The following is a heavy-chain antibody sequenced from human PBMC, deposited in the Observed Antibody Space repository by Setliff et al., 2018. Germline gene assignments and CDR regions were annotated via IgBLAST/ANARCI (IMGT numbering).Heavy chain of an antibody. Sequence: GGSLRLSCAASGFTFSSYGMHWVRQAPGKGLEWVAVIWYDGSNKYYADSVKGRFTISRDNSKNTLYLQMNSLRVEDTARYYCVKDMAGSYFDGRFDYWGPGTLVTVSS. CDR2: IWYDGSNK. CDR1: GFTFSSYG. J-gene: IGHJ4*02. D-gene: IGHD1-26*01. CDR3: VKDMAGSYFDGRFDY. V-gene: IGHV3-33*06.